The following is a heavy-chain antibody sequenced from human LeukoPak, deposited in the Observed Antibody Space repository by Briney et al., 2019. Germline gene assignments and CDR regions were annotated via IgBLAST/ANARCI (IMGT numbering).Heavy chain of an antibody. D-gene: IGHD3-22*01. Sequence: PGGSLRLSCSASGFTFSSYAMHWVRQAPGKGLEYVSAISSNGGSTYYADSVKGRFTISRDNSKNTLYLLMSSLRAEDTAVYYCATMIVVVINMGTFDYWGQGTLVTVSS. CDR3: ATMIVVVINMGTFDY. J-gene: IGHJ4*02. CDR2: ISSNGGST. V-gene: IGHV3-64D*06. CDR1: GFTFSSYA.